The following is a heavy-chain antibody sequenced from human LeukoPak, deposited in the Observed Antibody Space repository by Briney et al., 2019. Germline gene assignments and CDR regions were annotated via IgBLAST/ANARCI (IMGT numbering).Heavy chain of an antibody. CDR3: ARGYYYDSSGYYWK. CDR1: GGSLSGYY. Sequence: SETLSLTCAVYGGSLSGYYWSWIRQPPGKGLEWIGEINHSGSTNYNPSLKSRVTISVDTSKNQFSLKLSSVTAADTAVYYCARGYYYDSSGYYWKWGQGTLVTVSS. J-gene: IGHJ4*02. CDR2: INHSGST. V-gene: IGHV4-34*01. D-gene: IGHD3-22*01.